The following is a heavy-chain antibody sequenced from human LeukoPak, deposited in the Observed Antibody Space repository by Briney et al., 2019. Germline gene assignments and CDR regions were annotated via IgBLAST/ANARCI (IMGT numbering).Heavy chain of an antibody. CDR1: GFTFSSYG. Sequence: TGGSLRLSCAASGFTFSSYGIHWVRQAPGKGLEWGAFIQYDGSNKYYPDSVKGRFPISRDNSQNTVHPQMNGLRAEDTAVYYCARAAAGTFDDWGQGTLVTVSS. J-gene: IGHJ4*02. D-gene: IGHD6-13*01. CDR2: IQYDGSNK. V-gene: IGHV3-30*02. CDR3: ARAAAGTFDD.